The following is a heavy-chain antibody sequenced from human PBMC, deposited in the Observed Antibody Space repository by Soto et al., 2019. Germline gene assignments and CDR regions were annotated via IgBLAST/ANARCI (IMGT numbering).Heavy chain of an antibody. CDR1: GYTLTELS. D-gene: IGHD6-19*01. Sequence: QVQLVQSGAEVKKPGASVKVSCKVSGYTLTELSMHWVRQAPGKGLEWMGGFDPEDGETIYAQKFQGRVTMTEDTSTDTAYMELSSLRSEDTAVYYCATENVRAAVAGSPSRLYYYYYGMDVWGQGTTVTVSS. J-gene: IGHJ6*02. CDR3: ATENVRAAVAGSPSRLYYYYYGMDV. V-gene: IGHV1-24*01. CDR2: FDPEDGET.